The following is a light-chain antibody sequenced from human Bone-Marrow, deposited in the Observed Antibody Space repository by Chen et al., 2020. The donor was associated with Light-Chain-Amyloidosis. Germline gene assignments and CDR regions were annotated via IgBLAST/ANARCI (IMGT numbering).Light chain of an antibody. J-gene: IGKJ1*01. CDR1: QSVSSSY. Sequence: EIVLTQSPGTLSLSPWERATLSCRASQSVSSSYLAWYQQKPGQAPRLLIYGASSRATGIPDRFSGSGSGTDFTLTISRLEPEDFAVYYCQQYGSSPTWTFGQGIKVEIK. CDR3: QQYGSSPTWT. V-gene: IGKV3-20*01. CDR2: GAS.